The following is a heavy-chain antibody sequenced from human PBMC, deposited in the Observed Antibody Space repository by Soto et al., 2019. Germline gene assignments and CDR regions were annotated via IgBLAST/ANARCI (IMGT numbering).Heavy chain of an antibody. CDR1: GFTFSSYA. Sequence: RRLSCAASGFTFSSYAMSWVRQAPGKGLEWVAVISYDGSNKYYADSVKGRFTISRDNSKNTLYLQMNSLRAEDTAVYYCAKDLYYYDSSVPHYWGQGTLVTVSS. D-gene: IGHD3-22*01. V-gene: IGHV3-30*18. CDR2: ISYDGSNK. CDR3: AKDLYYYDSSVPHY. J-gene: IGHJ4*02.